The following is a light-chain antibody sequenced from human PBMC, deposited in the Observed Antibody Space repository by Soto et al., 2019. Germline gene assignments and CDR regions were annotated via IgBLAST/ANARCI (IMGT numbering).Light chain of an antibody. J-gene: IGLJ3*02. V-gene: IGLV1-44*01. Sequence: QLVLTQPPSASGTPGQRVTISCSGSSSNIGSNTVNWYQQLPGTAPKLLIYSHNQRPSGVPDRFSGSKSGTSASLAISGLQSEDEADYYCAAWDGSLNGWVLGGGTKLTVL. CDR2: SHN. CDR3: AAWDGSLNGWV. CDR1: SSNIGSNT.